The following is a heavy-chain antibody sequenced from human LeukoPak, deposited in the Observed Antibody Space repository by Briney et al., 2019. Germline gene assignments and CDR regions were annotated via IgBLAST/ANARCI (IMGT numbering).Heavy chain of an antibody. D-gene: IGHD3-10*01. Sequence: GGSLRLSCAASGFTFSSYGMNWVRQAPGKGLEWVSYISSSSSTKYYADSVKGRFTISRDNAKNSLYLQMNSLRAEDTAVYYCARDSYGSGPDYMDVWGKGTTVTVSS. CDR1: GFTFSSYG. V-gene: IGHV3-48*01. CDR2: ISSSSSTK. J-gene: IGHJ6*03. CDR3: ARDSYGSGPDYMDV.